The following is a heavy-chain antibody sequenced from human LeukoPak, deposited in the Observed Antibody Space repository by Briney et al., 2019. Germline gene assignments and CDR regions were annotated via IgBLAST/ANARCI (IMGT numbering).Heavy chain of an antibody. Sequence: PSETLSLTCTVSGGSISSYYWSWIRQPPGKGLEWIGYIYYSGSTNYNPSLKSRVTISVDTSKNQFSLKLSSVTAADTAVYYCARHLPLSYYDILTGYYIGPNWYFDLWGRGTLVTVSS. CDR2: IYYSGST. CDR1: GGSISSYY. CDR3: ARHLPLSYYDILTGYYIGPNWYFDL. J-gene: IGHJ2*01. D-gene: IGHD3-9*01. V-gene: IGHV4-59*08.